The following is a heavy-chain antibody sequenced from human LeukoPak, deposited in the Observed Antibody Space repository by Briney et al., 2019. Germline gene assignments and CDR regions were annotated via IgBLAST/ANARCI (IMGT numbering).Heavy chain of an antibody. Sequence: ASAKVSCKASGYTFTGYYMHWVRQAPGQGLEWMGWINPNSGGTNYAQKFQGRVTMTRDTSISTAYMELSRLRSDDTAVYYCARAMVRGGQYYYYYYMDVWGKGTTVTVSS. J-gene: IGHJ6*03. D-gene: IGHD3-10*01. V-gene: IGHV1-2*02. CDR2: INPNSGGT. CDR3: ARAMVRGGQYYYYYYMDV. CDR1: GYTFTGYY.